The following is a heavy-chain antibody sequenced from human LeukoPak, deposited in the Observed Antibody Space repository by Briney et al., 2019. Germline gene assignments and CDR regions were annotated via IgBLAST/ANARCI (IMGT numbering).Heavy chain of an antibody. J-gene: IGHJ4*02. Sequence: PGGSLRLSCAASGFTFSSYEMNWVRQAPGKGLEWVAFIRYDGSNKYYADSVKGRFTISRDNSKNTLYLQMNSLRAEDTAVYYCAKDIIVTIDYWGQGTLVTVSS. D-gene: IGHD2-15*01. CDR1: GFTFSSYE. CDR2: IRYDGSNK. CDR3: AKDIIVTIDY. V-gene: IGHV3-30*02.